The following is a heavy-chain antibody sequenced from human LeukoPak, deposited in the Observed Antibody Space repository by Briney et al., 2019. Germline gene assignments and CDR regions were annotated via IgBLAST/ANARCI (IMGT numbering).Heavy chain of an antibody. J-gene: IGHJ4*02. CDR1: GFTFSSYA. V-gene: IGHV3-30-3*01. Sequence: GGSLRLSCAASGFTFSSYAMHWVRQAPGKGLEWVAVISYDGSNKYYADSVKGRFTISRDNAKNSLYLQMNSLSAEDTAIYYCARGSTTVTARGYFDYWGQGTLVTVSS. CDR2: ISYDGSNK. CDR3: ARGSTTVTARGYFDY. D-gene: IGHD4-17*01.